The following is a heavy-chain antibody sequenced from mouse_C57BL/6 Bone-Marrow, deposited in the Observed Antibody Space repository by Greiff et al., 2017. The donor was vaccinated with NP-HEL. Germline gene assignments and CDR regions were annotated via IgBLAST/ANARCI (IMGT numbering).Heavy chain of an antibody. CDR2: IYPGSGST. Sequence: VQLQQSGAELVKPGASVKMSCKASGYTFTSYWITWVKQRPGQGLEWIGDIYPGSGSTNYNEKFKSKATLTVDTSSSTAYMQLSSLTSEDSAVYCCARGTTVVPRRPDWYFDVWGTGTTLTVSS. J-gene: IGHJ1*03. CDR3: ARGTTVVPRRPDWYFDV. V-gene: IGHV1-55*01. CDR1: GYTFTSYW. D-gene: IGHD1-1*01.